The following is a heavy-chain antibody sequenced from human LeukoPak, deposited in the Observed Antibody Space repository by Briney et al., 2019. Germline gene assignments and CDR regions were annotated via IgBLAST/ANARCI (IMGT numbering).Heavy chain of an antibody. Sequence: KVSCKASGYTFTSYWIGWVRQMPGKGLEWMGIIYPGDSDTRYSPSFQGQVTISADKSISTAYLQWSSLKASDTAMYYCARQWDYGDYDFIGYWGQGTLVTVSS. CDR2: IYPGDSDT. D-gene: IGHD4-17*01. CDR3: ARQWDYGDYDFIGY. CDR1: GYTFTSYW. V-gene: IGHV5-51*01. J-gene: IGHJ4*02.